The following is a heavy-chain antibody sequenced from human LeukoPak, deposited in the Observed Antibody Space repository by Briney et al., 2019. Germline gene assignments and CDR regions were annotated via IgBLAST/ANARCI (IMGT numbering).Heavy chain of an antibody. Sequence: GGSLRLSCAASGFTVSSNYMSWVRQAPGKGLEWVSSISSSSSYIYYADSVKGRFTISRDNAKNSLYLQMNSLRAEDTAVYYCASVAVAGIEGFDYWGQGTLVTVSS. V-gene: IGHV3-21*01. CDR3: ASVAVAGIEGFDY. CDR2: ISSSSSYI. J-gene: IGHJ4*02. CDR1: GFTVSSNY. D-gene: IGHD6-19*01.